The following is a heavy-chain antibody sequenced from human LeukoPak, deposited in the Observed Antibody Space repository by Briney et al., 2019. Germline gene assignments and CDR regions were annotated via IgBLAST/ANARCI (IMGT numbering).Heavy chain of an antibody. CDR3: ARVTVTTLFDH. Sequence: VASVKVSCKASGYTFTGYYMHWVRQAPGQGLEWMGWINPNSGGTNYAQKFQGWVTMTRDTSTSTAYMELTSLRSNDTAVYYCARVTVTTLFDHWGPGTLVTVSS. D-gene: IGHD4-17*01. V-gene: IGHV1-2*04. J-gene: IGHJ4*02. CDR1: GYTFTGYY. CDR2: INPNSGGT.